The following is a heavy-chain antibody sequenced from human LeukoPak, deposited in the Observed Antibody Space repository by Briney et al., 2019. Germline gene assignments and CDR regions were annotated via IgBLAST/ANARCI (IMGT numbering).Heavy chain of an antibody. D-gene: IGHD4-17*01. CDR2: ISSSSTI. V-gene: IGHV3-48*02. CDR3: ARDTYGDYSVDY. CDR1: GFTFSSYS. J-gene: IGHJ4*02. Sequence: GGSLRLSCAASGFTFSSYSMNWVRQAPGKGLEWVSYISSSSTIYYADSVKGRFIISRDNAKNSLYLQMNSLRDEDTAVYYCARDTYGDYSVDYWGQGTLVTVSS.